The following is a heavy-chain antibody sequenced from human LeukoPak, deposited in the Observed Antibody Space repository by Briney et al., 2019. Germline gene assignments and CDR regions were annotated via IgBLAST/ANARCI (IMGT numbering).Heavy chain of an antibody. D-gene: IGHD5-24*01. Sequence: PSETLSLTCTVSGGSISTYYWSWIRQPPGKGLEWIGYISYTVTSNYNPSLKSRVTISVDTSKNQFSLKLSSVTAADTAVYYCARVVDHGYSDYWGLGTLVTVSS. CDR1: GGSISTYY. J-gene: IGHJ4*02. V-gene: IGHV4-59*01. CDR3: ARVVDHGYSDY. CDR2: ISYTVTS.